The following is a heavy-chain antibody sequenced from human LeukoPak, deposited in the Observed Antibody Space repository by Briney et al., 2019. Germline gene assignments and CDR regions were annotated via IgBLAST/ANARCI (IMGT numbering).Heavy chain of an antibody. V-gene: IGHV3-23*01. CDR3: AKVPYSSSWFVFDY. J-gene: IGHJ4*02. Sequence: SGGSLRLSCAASGFTFSSYAMSWVRQAPGKGLEWVSAISGSGGSTYYADSVKGRFTISRDNSKYTLYLQMNSLRAEDTAVYYCAKVPYSSSWFVFDYWGQGTLVTVSS. CDR1: GFTFSSYA. D-gene: IGHD6-13*01. CDR2: ISGSGGST.